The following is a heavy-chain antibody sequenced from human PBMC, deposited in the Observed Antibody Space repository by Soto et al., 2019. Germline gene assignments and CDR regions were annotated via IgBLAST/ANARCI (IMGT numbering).Heavy chain of an antibody. CDR2: IIPIFGTA. J-gene: IGHJ6*02. CDR3: ARHPSGRGYYYGMDV. V-gene: IGHV1-69*12. Sequence: QVQLVQSGAEVKKPGSSVKVSCKASGGTFSSYAISWVRQAPGQGLEWMGGIIPIFGTANYAQKFQARVTITADESTRTAYMERSSMRSEDTAVYYCARHPSGRGYYYGMDVWGQGTTVTVSS. CDR1: GGTFSSYA. D-gene: IGHD2-15*01.